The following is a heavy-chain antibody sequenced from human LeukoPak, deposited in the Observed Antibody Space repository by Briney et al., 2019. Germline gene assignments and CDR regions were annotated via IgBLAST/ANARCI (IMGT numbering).Heavy chain of an antibody. CDR1: GFTFSSYS. CDR2: ISSSSSYT. V-gene: IGHV3-21*05. Sequence: PGGSLRLSCAASGFTFSSYSMNWIRQAPGKGLEWVSYISSSSSYTNYADSVKGRFTISRDNAKNSLYLQMNSLRAEDTAVYYCARDHRLNYYDSSAYYYVYWGQGTLVTVSS. CDR3: ARDHRLNYYDSSAYYYVY. J-gene: IGHJ4*02. D-gene: IGHD3-22*01.